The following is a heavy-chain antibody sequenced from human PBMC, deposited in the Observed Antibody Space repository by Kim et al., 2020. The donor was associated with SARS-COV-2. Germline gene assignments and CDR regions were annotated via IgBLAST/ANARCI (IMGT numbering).Heavy chain of an antibody. J-gene: IGHJ4*01. CDR2: IYYSGKT. CDR3: ARVGSEFGDYF. D-gene: IGHD3-10*01. Sequence: SETLSLTCTVSGGSVSNSAYWWSWVRQPPGKGLEWIGSIYYSGKTFYSPSRKSRLAMRVNTSNNQFSLKNTSVTAADTAMYYCARVGSEFGDYF. V-gene: IGHV4-30-4*01. CDR1: GGSVSNSAYW.